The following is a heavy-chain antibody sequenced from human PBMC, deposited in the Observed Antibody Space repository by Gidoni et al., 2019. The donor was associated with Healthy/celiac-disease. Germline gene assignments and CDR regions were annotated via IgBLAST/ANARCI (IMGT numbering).Heavy chain of an antibody. J-gene: IGHJ4*02. CDR2: ILSNDEK. CDR1: GFSLSNARMG. V-gene: IGHV2-26*01. Sequence: QVTLKESGPVLVKPTETLTLTCTVSGFSLSNARMGVSWIRQPPGKALEWLAHILSNDEKSYSTSLKSRPTISKDTSKSQVVLTMTNMDPVDTATYYCARRPGPGYSSGWYYFDYWGQGTLVTVSS. D-gene: IGHD6-19*01. CDR3: ARRPGPGYSSGWYYFDY.